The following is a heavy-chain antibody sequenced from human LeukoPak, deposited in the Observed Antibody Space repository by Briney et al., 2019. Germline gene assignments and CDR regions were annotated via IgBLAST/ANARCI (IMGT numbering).Heavy chain of an antibody. V-gene: IGHV3-66*01. CDR1: GFTVSSNY. Sequence: GGSLRLSCAASGFTVSSNYMSWVPQAPGKGLEWVSLIYTGGNTYYADSVKGRFTLSRDNSKNTVYLQMNSLRVEDTAMYYCASISDLLYYFDSWGQGTLVTVSS. CDR3: ASISDLLYYFDS. CDR2: IYTGGNT. J-gene: IGHJ4*02.